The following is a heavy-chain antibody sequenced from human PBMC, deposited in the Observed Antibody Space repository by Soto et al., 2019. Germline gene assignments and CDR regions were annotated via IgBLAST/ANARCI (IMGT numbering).Heavy chain of an antibody. Sequence: QVQLQESGPGLVKPSETLSLTCAVSGDSISSSNWWSWVRQSPGKGLEWIGEIYHSGSTNYNPPLMSRVTISLDKSKNQFSLRLRSVTAADTAVYYCARDQIFGVVRTHYYYAMDVWGQGTTVTVSS. CDR3: ARDQIFGVVRTHYYYAMDV. D-gene: IGHD3-3*01. CDR1: GDSISSSNW. J-gene: IGHJ6*02. V-gene: IGHV4-4*02. CDR2: IYHSGST.